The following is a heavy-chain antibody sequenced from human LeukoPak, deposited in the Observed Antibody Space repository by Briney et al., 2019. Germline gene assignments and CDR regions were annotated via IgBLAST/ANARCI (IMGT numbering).Heavy chain of an antibody. V-gene: IGHV3-9*01. CDR1: GFTFDDYA. CDR3: AKLGRGNPADFDY. CDR2: ISWNSGSI. J-gene: IGHJ4*02. Sequence: GRSLRLSCAASGFTFDDYAMHWVRQAPEKGLEWVSGISWNSGSIGYADSVKGRFTISRDNAKNSLYLQMNSLRAEDTALYYCAKLGRGNPADFDYWGQGTLVTVSS. D-gene: IGHD4-23*01.